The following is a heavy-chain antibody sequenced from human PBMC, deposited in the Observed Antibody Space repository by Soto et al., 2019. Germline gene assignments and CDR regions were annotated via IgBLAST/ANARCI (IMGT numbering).Heavy chain of an antibody. CDR2: ISTTSGNT. J-gene: IGHJ4*02. D-gene: IGHD2-8*01. Sequence: QIQMVQSGAEVKQPGASVKISCKTSGYTFSSYSINWVRQAPGQGLEWMAWISTTSGNTHYAERVEGRVTVPLDKSERTSFMEVWGLTSDDTAEYFCARDHGYYDFWGQGPLVTVSS. V-gene: IGHV1-18*01. CDR3: ARDHGYYDF. CDR1: GYTFSSYS.